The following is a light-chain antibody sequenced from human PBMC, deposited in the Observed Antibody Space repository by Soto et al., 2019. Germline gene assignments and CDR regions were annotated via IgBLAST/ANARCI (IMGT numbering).Light chain of an antibody. CDR1: QSISAW. CDR3: QQYETFSGT. J-gene: IGKJ1*01. Sequence: DIQMTQSPSTLSATAVSRVTITCRASQSISAWLAWYQQKPGEAPKLLIYDASALPRGVPSRFSGSGSGTKFTLTIASLQPDDFATYYCQQYETFSGTFGPGTKVDI. V-gene: IGKV1-5*01. CDR2: DAS.